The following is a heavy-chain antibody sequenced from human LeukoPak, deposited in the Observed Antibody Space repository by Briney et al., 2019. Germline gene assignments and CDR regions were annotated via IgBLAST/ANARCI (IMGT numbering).Heavy chain of an antibody. Sequence: ASVKVSCKASGGTFSSYAISWVRQAPGQGLEWMGGIIPIFGTANYAQKFQGRVTITADESTSTAYMELSSLRSEDTAVYYCTRSHSQYCSSTSCWFDYWGLGTLVTVSS. D-gene: IGHD2-2*01. V-gene: IGHV1-69*13. CDR2: IIPIFGTA. CDR3: TRSHSQYCSSTSCWFDY. CDR1: GGTFSSYA. J-gene: IGHJ4*02.